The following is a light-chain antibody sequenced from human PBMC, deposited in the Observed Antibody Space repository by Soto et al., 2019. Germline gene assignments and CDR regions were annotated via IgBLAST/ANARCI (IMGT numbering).Light chain of an antibody. V-gene: IGKV3-20*01. CDR3: QQYGVSPAT. CDR2: GTS. J-gene: IGKJ4*01. Sequence: EIGLTQSPGILSLSPGDGATLSCRASQSVSTNYLAWYQQNPGQAPRLLIYGTSTRASGIPDRFSGSGSGTDFTLTITRLEPGDFAVYFCQQYGVSPATFGGGTKVDIK. CDR1: QSVSTNY.